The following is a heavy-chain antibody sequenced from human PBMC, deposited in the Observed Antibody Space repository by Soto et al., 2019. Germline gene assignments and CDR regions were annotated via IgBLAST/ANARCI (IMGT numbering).Heavy chain of an antibody. CDR1: GGSISSSSYY. J-gene: IGHJ4*02. CDR2: IYYSGST. D-gene: IGHD3-9*01. V-gene: IGHV4-39*01. CDR3: ASQHDNDILTGYLFDY. Sequence: QLQLQESGPGLVKPSETLSLTCTVSGGSISSSSYYWGWIRQPPGKGLEWIGSIYYSGSTYYNPFLKSRVTISVDTSKSQFSLKLSSVTAADTAVYYCASQHDNDILTGYLFDYWGQGTLVTVSS.